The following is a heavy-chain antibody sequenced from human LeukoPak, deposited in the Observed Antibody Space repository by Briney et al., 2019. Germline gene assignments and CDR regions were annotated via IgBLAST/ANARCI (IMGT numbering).Heavy chain of an antibody. J-gene: IGHJ3*02. CDR3: ATPVKGGRRNAFDI. Sequence: ASVEVSCKVSGYTLTELSMHWVRQAPGKGLEWMGGFDPEDGETIYAQKFQGRVTMTEDTSTDTAYMELSSLRSEDTAVYYCATPVKGGRRNAFDIWGQGTMVTVSS. CDR2: FDPEDGET. V-gene: IGHV1-24*01. CDR1: GYTLTELS. D-gene: IGHD6-25*01.